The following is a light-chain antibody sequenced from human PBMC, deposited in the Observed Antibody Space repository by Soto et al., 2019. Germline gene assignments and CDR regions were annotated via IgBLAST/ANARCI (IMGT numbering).Light chain of an antibody. CDR2: GNN. CDR3: QSYDSSQDVV. V-gene: IGLV1-40*01. CDR1: RSNIGAGYD. Sequence: QSVLTQPPSVSGAPGQRVTISCTGSRSNIGAGYDVHWYQQLPGTAPKLLIYGNNNRPSGVPDRFSGSKSGTSASLAITGLQAEDEADYYCQSYDSSQDVVFGGGTKLNVL. J-gene: IGLJ2*01.